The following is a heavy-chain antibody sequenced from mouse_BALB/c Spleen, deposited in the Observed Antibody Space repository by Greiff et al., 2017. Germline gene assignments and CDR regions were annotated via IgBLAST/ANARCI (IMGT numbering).Heavy chain of an antibody. CDR3: ARSATMITFDY. Sequence: VQLQQSGPGLVKPSQSLSLTCTVTGYSITSDYAWNWIRQFPGNKLEWMGYISYSGSTSYNPSLKSRISITRDTSKNQFFLQLNSVTTEDTATYYCARSATMITFDYWGQGTTLTVSS. CDR2: ISYSGST. V-gene: IGHV3-2*02. J-gene: IGHJ2*01. D-gene: IGHD2-4*01. CDR1: GYSITSDYA.